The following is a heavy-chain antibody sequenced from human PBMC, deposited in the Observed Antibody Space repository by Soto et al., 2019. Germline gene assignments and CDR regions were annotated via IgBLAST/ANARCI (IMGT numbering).Heavy chain of an antibody. CDR1: GGTFSSYA. CDR3: AKNRWFGELSYYYGMDV. Sequence: GASVKVSCKASGGTFSSYAISWVRQAPGQGLEWMGGIIPIFGTANYAQKFQGRVTITADESTSTAYMELSSLRSEDTAVYYCAKNRWFGELSYYYGMDVWGQGTTVPVSS. J-gene: IGHJ6*02. CDR2: IIPIFGTA. V-gene: IGHV1-69*13. D-gene: IGHD3-10*01.